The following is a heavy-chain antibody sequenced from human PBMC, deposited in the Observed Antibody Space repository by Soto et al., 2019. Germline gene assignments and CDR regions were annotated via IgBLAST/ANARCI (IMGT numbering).Heavy chain of an antibody. CDR3: ARVLAGGITMVRGVIITNPFDY. J-gene: IGHJ4*02. CDR1: GFTFSSYS. V-gene: IGHV3-21*01. CDR2: ISSSSSYI. Sequence: GGSLRLSCAASGFTFSSYSMNWVRQAPGKGLEWVSSISSSSSYIYYADSVKGRFTISRDNAKNSLYLQMNSLRAEDTAVYYCARVLAGGITMVRGVIITNPFDYWGQGTLVTVSS. D-gene: IGHD3-10*01.